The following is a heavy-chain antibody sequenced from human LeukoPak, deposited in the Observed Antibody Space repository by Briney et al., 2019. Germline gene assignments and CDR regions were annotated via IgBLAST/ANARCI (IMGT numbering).Heavy chain of an antibody. V-gene: IGHV3-30*18. Sequence: GRSLRLSCAASGFTFSSYGMHWVRQAPGKGLEWVAVISYDGSNKYYADSVKGRFTISRDNSKNTLYLQMNSLRAEDTAVYYCAKAGAVAGRYYYYGMDVWGQGTTVTVSS. D-gene: IGHD6-19*01. J-gene: IGHJ6*02. CDR3: AKAGAVAGRYYYYGMDV. CDR2: ISYDGSNK. CDR1: GFTFSSYG.